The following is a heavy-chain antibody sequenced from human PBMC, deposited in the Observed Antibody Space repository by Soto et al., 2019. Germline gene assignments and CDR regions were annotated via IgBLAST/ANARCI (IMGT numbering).Heavy chain of an antibody. CDR2: IYYSGST. J-gene: IGHJ5*02. CDR1: GGSISSYY. CDR3: ARDRRGIRDRFDP. V-gene: IGHV4-59*01. D-gene: IGHD3-3*02. Sequence: PSETLSLTCTVSGGSISSYYWSWIRQPPGKGLEWIGYIYYSGSTNYNPSLKSRVTISVDTSKNQFSLKLSSVTAADTAVYYCARDRRGIRDRFDPWGQGTLVTVSS.